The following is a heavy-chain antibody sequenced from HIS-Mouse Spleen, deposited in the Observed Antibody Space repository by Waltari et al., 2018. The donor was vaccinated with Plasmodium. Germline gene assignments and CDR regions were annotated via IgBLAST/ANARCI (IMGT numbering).Heavy chain of an antibody. J-gene: IGHJ4*02. Sequence: QVQLQESGPGLVKPSQTLSLTCTVSGGSISSGGYYWCWIRQHPGKGLEWIGYIYYSGSTYYNPSLKSRVTISVDTSKNQFSLKLSSVTAADTAVYYCARSLVRGSSVGFDYWGQGTLVTVSS. V-gene: IGHV4-31*03. D-gene: IGHD6-6*01. CDR1: GGSISSGGYY. CDR2: IYYSGST. CDR3: ARSLVRGSSVGFDY.